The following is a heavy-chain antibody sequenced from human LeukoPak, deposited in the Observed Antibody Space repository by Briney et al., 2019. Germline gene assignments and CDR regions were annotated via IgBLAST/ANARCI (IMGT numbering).Heavy chain of an antibody. J-gene: IGHJ6*03. CDR2: IKQDGSEK. CDR1: GFTFSSYW. CDR3: AREGADYDFWSGYYYYYCYMDV. Sequence: PGGSLRLSCAASGFTFSSYWMSWVRQAPGKGLEWVANIKQDGSEKYYVDSVKGRFTISRDNAKNSLYLQMNSLRAEDTAVYYCAREGADYDFWSGYYYYYCYMDVWGKGTTVTVSS. V-gene: IGHV3-7*01. D-gene: IGHD3-3*01.